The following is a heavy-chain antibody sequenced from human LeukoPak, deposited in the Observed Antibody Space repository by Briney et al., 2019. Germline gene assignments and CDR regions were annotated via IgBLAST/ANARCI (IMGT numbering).Heavy chain of an antibody. V-gene: IGHV4-34*01. CDR3: ARRYYGSGSYYRPPFDY. Sequence: SETLSLTCAVYGGSFSGYYWSWIRQPPGKGLEWIGEINHSGSTNYNPSLKSRATISVDTSKNQFSLKLSSVTAADTAVYYCARRYYGSGSYYRPPFDYWGQGTLVTVSS. J-gene: IGHJ4*02. CDR2: INHSGST. CDR1: GGSFSGYY. D-gene: IGHD3-10*01.